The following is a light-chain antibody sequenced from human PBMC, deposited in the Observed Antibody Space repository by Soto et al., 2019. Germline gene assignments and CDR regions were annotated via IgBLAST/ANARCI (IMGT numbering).Light chain of an antibody. V-gene: IGKV2-28*01. CDR3: MQTLRIPRT. Sequence: DIVLTQSPISLPVTPGEPASISCRSSQNLLPSNGYLSLDGYLKKPGQSPQLLIYLGSNRAYGVPVRFSGSGSGAYFILRNSRVEAEDVGGYYCMQTLRIPRTFGGGTKVDLK. CDR1: QNLLPSNGYLS. J-gene: IGKJ4*01. CDR2: LGS.